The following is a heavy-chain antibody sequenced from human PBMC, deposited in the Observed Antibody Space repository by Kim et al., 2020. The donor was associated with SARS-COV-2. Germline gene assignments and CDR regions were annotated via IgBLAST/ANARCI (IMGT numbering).Heavy chain of an antibody. CDR1: GFTIDGNA. CDR2: TSGHGRDT. V-gene: IGHV3-23*01. CDR3: AKDVWDYSGMDV. Sequence: GGSLRLSCAVSGFTIDGNAMNWVRQAPGKGLEWVSATSGHGRDTYYSDSMKGRLTISRDTSKNSLYLEMNNLRGEHTAVYYCAKDVWDYSGMDVWGQGTTVTVSS. J-gene: IGHJ6*02. D-gene: IGHD4-4*01.